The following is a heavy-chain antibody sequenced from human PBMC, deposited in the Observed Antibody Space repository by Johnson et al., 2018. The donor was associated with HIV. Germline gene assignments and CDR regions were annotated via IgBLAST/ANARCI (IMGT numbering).Heavy chain of an antibody. Sequence: QVQLVESGGGVVQPGRALRLSCAASGFTFSNYAMHWVRQAPGKGLEWVTLISHDGINKYYADSVKGRFTISRDNSKNTLYLQMNSLRAEDTAIYYCARDRILTGYDAFDIWGQGTMVTVSS. J-gene: IGHJ3*02. D-gene: IGHD3-9*01. CDR3: ARDRILTGYDAFDI. CDR2: ISHDGINK. V-gene: IGHV3-30*14. CDR1: GFTFSNYA.